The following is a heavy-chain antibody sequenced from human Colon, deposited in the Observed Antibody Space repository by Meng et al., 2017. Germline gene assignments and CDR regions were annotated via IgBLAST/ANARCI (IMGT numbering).Heavy chain of an antibody. CDR3: ARPLVSGGRIDYHDFDTFDL. D-gene: IGHD3-3*01. CDR1: GYSFNTYW. V-gene: IGHV5-51*01. J-gene: IGHJ3*01. CDR2: IYPGDGIT. Sequence: KVSCKGSGYSFNTYWIGWVRQMPGKGLEWMGIIYPGDGITTYSPSFQGQVTISADKSISTAYLQWSSLKASDTAMYYCARPLVSGGRIDYHDFDTFDLWGQGTRVTVSS.